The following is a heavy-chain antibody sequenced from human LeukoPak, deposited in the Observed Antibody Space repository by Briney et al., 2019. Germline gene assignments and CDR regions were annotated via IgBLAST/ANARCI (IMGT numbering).Heavy chain of an antibody. D-gene: IGHD5-12*01. CDR2: IYPGDSDT. V-gene: IGHV5-51*01. J-gene: IGHJ4*02. Sequence: GESLKISCKGSGYSFTGYWIGWVRQMPGKGLEWMGIIYPGDSDTRYSPSFQGQVTISADKSISTAYLQWSSLKASDTAMYYCATSTLDIVATGGFDYWGQGTLVTVSS. CDR3: ATSTLDIVATGGFDY. CDR1: GYSFTGYW.